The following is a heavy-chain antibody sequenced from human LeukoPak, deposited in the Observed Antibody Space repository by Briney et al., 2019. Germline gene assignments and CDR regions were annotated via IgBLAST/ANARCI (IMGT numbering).Heavy chain of an antibody. Sequence: SQTLSLTCAVSGGSISSGGYSWSWIRQPPGKGLEWIGYIYHSGSTYYNPSLKSRFTISVDRSKNQFSLKLSSVTAADTAVYYCARGVAPIYDYVWGSPPNWFDPWGQGTLVTIS. CDR2: IYHSGST. D-gene: IGHD3-16*01. V-gene: IGHV4-30-2*01. CDR3: ARGVAPIYDYVWGSPPNWFDP. J-gene: IGHJ5*02. CDR1: GGSISSGGYS.